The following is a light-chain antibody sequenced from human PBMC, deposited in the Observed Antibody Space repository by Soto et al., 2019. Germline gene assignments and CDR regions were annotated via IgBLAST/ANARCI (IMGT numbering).Light chain of an antibody. Sequence: QSALTQPPSASGSPGQSVTISCTGSNVGEYDYVSWYQQHPGKAPKLMIHEVTKRPSGVPDRFSGCKSGNTASLTVSGLQAEDEADYYCSSFAGSNIWVFGGGTKLTVL. CDR3: SSFAGSNIWV. CDR2: EVT. J-gene: IGLJ3*02. CDR1: NVGEYDY. V-gene: IGLV2-8*01.